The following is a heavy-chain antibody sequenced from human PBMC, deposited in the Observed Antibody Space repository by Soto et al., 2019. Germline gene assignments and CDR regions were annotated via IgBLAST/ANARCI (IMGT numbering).Heavy chain of an antibody. J-gene: IGHJ5*02. CDR2: MYFGGRF. V-gene: IGHV4-59*02. CDR3: SRIYYSRTSFAIDT. CDR1: GASVSHGY. Sequence: QMQLQASGPGLVKPSETLSLTCNVSGASVSHGYWSWIRQPPGKGLEWIGFMYFGGRFNYNPSLTSPATIAVGPSRNQSSMKSPSVTASHPAVYYCSRIYYSRTSFAIDTWGQGALGTVS. D-gene: IGHD4-4*01.